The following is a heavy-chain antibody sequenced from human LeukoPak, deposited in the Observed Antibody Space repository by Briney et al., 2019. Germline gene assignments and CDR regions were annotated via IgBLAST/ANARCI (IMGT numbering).Heavy chain of an antibody. Sequence: PGGPLRLSCAASGFTFSNYNMIWVRPAPGKGLESVSYISSSGSIMHYADSVRGRFTISRDNAKKSLYLQMNSLRAEDTAFYYWARVWDGYSGEDYWGQGTLVTVSS. CDR2: ISSSGSIM. CDR3: ARVWDGYSGEDY. CDR1: GFTFSNYN. D-gene: IGHD5-18*01. V-gene: IGHV3-48*01. J-gene: IGHJ4*02.